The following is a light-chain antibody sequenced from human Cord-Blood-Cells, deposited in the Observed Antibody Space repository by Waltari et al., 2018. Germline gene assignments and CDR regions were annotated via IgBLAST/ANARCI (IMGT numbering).Light chain of an antibody. Sequence: DLQLPQSPPPLSAFVGDRVTITCRASQSISSWLAWYQQKPGKAPKLLIYDSSSLESGVTSRFSGSGSGTEFTLTISSLQPDDFATYYCQQYNSYWTFGQGTKVEIK. CDR1: QSISSW. J-gene: IGKJ1*01. CDR2: DSS. CDR3: QQYNSYWT. V-gene: IGKV1-5*01.